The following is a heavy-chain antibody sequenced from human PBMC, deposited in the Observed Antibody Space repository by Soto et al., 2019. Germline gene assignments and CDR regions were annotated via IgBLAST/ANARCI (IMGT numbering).Heavy chain of an antibody. J-gene: IGHJ3*02. Sequence: SDNPSITCRVSSGCISSGEYYWSWIRQPPGKGLEWIGYIYYSGSTYYNPSLKSRVTISVDTSKNQFSLKLSSVTAADTAVYYCARLKGGAFDIWGQGTMVT. CDR2: IYYSGST. CDR3: ARLKGGAFDI. D-gene: IGHD3-16*01. V-gene: IGHV4-30-4*02. CDR1: SGCISSGEYY.